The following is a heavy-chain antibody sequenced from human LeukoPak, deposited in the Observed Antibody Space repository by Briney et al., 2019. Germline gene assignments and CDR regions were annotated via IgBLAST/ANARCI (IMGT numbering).Heavy chain of an antibody. V-gene: IGHV4-59*01. CDR2: IYYSGST. D-gene: IGHD3-3*01. CDR1: GGSISSYY. Sequence: SETLSLTCTVSGGSISSYYWSWIRQPPGKGLEWIGCIYYSGSTNYNPSLKSRVTISVDTSKNQFSLKLSSVTAADTAVYYCARGLEWSDFWSGYRYYYYYMDVWGKGTTVTVSS. CDR3: ARGLEWSDFWSGYRYYYYYMDV. J-gene: IGHJ6*03.